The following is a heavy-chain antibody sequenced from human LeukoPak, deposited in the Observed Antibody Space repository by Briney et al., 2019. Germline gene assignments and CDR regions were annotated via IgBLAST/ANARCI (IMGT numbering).Heavy chain of an antibody. J-gene: IGHJ4*02. Sequence: GGSLRLSCAASGFTFDDYAMHWVRQVPGKGLEWVSGISWNSGSIDYADSVKGRFTISRDNAKNSLYLQMNSLRAEDTALYYCAKDIIRHKYNWNAFDYWGQGTLVTVSS. CDR1: GFTFDDYA. V-gene: IGHV3-9*01. CDR3: AKDIIRHKYNWNAFDY. D-gene: IGHD1-20*01. CDR2: ISWNSGSI.